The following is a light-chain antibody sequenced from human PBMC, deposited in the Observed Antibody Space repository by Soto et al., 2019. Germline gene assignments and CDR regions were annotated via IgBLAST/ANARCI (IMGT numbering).Light chain of an antibody. CDR2: GTS. CDR1: QGVSSN. V-gene: IGKV3-15*01. CDR3: QHYNNRPRT. J-gene: IGKJ1*01. Sequence: EVVMTQSPATLSVSPGERATLSCRASQGVSSNLAWYQQKPGQAPRLLIYGTSTRATGIPARFSGSGSGTEFTLTISSLQSEDFAVYYCQHYNNRPRTFGQGTKVEIK.